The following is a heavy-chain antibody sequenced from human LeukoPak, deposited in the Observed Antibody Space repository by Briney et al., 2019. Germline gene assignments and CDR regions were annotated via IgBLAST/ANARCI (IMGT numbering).Heavy chain of an antibody. CDR2: ISSTGRT. D-gene: IGHD6-19*01. CDR1: GYSISSDTYF. J-gene: IGHJ5*02. CDR3: AKGAGPPWFDP. Sequence: SETLSLTCTVSGYSISSDTYFWSWIRQPAGKGLEWIGRISSTGRTDYNPSLTSRVTISVDTSKNQFSMKLSSVTAADTAVYYCAKGAGPPWFDPWGQGTLVTVSS. V-gene: IGHV4-61*02.